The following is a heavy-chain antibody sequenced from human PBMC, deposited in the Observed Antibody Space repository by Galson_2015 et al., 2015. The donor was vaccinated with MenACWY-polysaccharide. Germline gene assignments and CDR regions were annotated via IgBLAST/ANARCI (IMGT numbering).Heavy chain of an antibody. J-gene: IGHJ4*02. CDR2: IKQDGSEK. CDR1: GFTISNYW. CDR3: ARILYY. Sequence: SLRLSCAVSGFTISNYWMYWVRQAPGKGLEWVANIKQDGSEKNYVGSVKGRFTISRDNAKNTLYLQMNSLRVEDTAVYYCARILYYSGQGTLVTVSP. V-gene: IGHV3-7*01.